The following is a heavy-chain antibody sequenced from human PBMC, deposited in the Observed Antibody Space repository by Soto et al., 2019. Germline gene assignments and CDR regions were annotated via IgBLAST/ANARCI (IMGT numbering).Heavy chain of an antibody. J-gene: IGHJ4*02. CDR3: AKAFDDSGFIYESAFDD. Sequence: EVQLLESGGGLVQPGGSLRLSCAASGFSFSTYAMAWVRQAPGKGLEWVSTVSGPGGNVYQPDYVKGRFTISRDNFKNTLDLQMDGLRAEDTALYCCAKAFDDSGFIYESAFDDWGQGTVVTVSS. V-gene: IGHV3-23*01. CDR2: VSGPGGNV. D-gene: IGHD3-22*01. CDR1: GFSFSTYA.